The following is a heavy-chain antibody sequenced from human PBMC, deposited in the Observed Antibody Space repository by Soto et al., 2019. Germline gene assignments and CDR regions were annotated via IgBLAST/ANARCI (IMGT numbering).Heavy chain of an antibody. CDR3: ARDKITIFGYYYYGMDV. CDR1: GGSISSYY. Sequence: SETLSLTCTVSGGSISSYYWSWIRQSPGKGLEWIGYIYDGGSTNYNPSLQSRVTISVETPKNQLSLKLSSVTAADTAVYYCARDKITIFGYYYYGMDVWGQGTTVTVSS. V-gene: IGHV4-59*01. D-gene: IGHD3-3*01. CDR2: IYDGGST. J-gene: IGHJ6*02.